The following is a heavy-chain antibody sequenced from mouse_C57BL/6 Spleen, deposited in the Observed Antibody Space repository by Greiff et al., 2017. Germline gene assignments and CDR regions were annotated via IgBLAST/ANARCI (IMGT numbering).Heavy chain of an antibody. Sequence: VQLQQSGAELVRPGTSVKVSCKASGYAFTNYLIEWVKQRPGQGLEWIGVINPGGGGTNYNEKFKGKAPLTADKSSSTAYMQLSSLTSEDSAVYFCARASGPYMDYWGQGTTLTVSS. V-gene: IGHV1-54*01. J-gene: IGHJ2*01. D-gene: IGHD3-1*01. CDR1: GYAFTNYL. CDR2: INPGGGGT. CDR3: ARASGPYMDY.